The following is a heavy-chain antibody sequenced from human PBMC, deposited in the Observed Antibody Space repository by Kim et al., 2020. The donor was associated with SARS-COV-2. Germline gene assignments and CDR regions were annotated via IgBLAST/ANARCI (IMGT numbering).Heavy chain of an antibody. D-gene: IGHD6-13*01. CDR1: GFTFDDYA. CDR3: AKDTIAAAPGMDF. Sequence: GGSLRLSCAASGFTFDDYAMHWVRQAPGKGLEWVSGISWNSGSIGYADSVKGRFTISRDNAKNSLYLQMNSLRAEDTALYYCAKDTIAAAPGMDFCVQGT. J-gene: IGHJ6*02. CDR2: ISWNSGSI. V-gene: IGHV3-9*01.